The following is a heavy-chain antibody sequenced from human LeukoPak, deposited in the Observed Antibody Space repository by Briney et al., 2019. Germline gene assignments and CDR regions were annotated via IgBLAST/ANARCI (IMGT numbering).Heavy chain of an antibody. CDR3: ARPKRRLPCFDY. D-gene: IGHD4-11*01. V-gene: IGHV4-34*01. CDR2: INHSGST. CDR1: GGSFSGYY. Sequence: SETLSLTCAVYGGSFSGYYWSWIHQPPGKGLEWIGEINHSGSTNYNPPLKSRVTISVDTSKNQFSLKLSSVTAADTAVYYCARPKRRLPCFDYWGQGTLVTVSS. J-gene: IGHJ4*02.